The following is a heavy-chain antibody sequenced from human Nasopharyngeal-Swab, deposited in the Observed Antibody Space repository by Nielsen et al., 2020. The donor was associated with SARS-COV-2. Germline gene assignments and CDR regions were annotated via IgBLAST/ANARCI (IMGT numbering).Heavy chain of an antibody. V-gene: IGHV3-48*04. CDR1: GFTFSSYS. CDR2: ISSPSSTI. J-gene: IGHJ6*03. D-gene: IGHD6-13*01. Sequence: ESLKISCAASGFTFSSYSMNWVRQAPGKGLEWVSYISSPSSTIYYADSVKGRFTISRDNAKNSLYLQMNSLRVEDTAMYFCARDQTGSSQSYYYYCYMDVWGKGTTVTVSS. CDR3: ARDQTGSSQSYYYYCYMDV.